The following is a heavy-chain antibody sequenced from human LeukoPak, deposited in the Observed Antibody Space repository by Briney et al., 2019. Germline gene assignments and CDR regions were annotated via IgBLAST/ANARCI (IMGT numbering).Heavy chain of an antibody. CDR2: ILPGDSDT. CDR1: GYTFTNYW. V-gene: IGHV5-51*01. Sequence: GESLKISCKGSGYTFTNYWIGWVRQMPGKGLEWMGIILPGDSDTRYSPSFKGQVTMSVDKFISTSYLQLSSLKASDTAVYYCARQYYETLTGPNWFDAWGQGTLVTVSS. J-gene: IGHJ5*02. D-gene: IGHD3-9*01. CDR3: ARQYYETLTGPNWFDA.